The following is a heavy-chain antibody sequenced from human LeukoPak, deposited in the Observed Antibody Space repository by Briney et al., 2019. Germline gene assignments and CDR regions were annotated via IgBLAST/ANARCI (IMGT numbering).Heavy chain of an antibody. Sequence: ASVKVSCKTSGGTFTSYAITWVRQAPGQGLEWMGKIIPISGTTNYAQKFQGRVTITADESTSTAYMELSSLRSEDTAVYYCAGIVGATTEVDYWGQGTLVTVSS. J-gene: IGHJ4*02. CDR3: AGIVGATTEVDY. V-gene: IGHV1-69*15. CDR1: GGTFTSYA. CDR2: IIPISGTT. D-gene: IGHD1-26*01.